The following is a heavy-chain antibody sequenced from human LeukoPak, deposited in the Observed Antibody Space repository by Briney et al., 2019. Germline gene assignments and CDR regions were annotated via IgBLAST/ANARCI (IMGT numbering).Heavy chain of an antibody. J-gene: IGHJ4*02. D-gene: IGHD3-3*01. CDR1: GYTFTGYY. V-gene: IGHV1-69*02. CDR3: ARSQGLRFLEWSKN. CDR2: IIPILGIA. Sequence: SVKVSCKASGYTFTGYYMHWVRQAPGQGLEWMGRIIPILGIANYAQKFQGRVTITADKSTSTAYMELSSLRSDDTAVYYCARSQGLRFLEWSKNWGQGTLVTVSS.